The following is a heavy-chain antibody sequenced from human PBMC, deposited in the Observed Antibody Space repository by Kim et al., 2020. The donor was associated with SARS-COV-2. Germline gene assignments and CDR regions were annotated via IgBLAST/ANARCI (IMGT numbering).Heavy chain of an antibody. CDR1: GDSVSSNSAA. CDR3: ARGYRSSSHLDY. CDR2: TYYRSKWYN. V-gene: IGHV6-1*01. D-gene: IGHD6-6*01. Sequence: SQTLSLTCAISGDSVSSNSAAWNWIRQSPSRGLQWLGRTYYRSKWYNDYAVSLRSRITINPDTSKNQFSLQLNSVTPEDTAVYYCARGYRSSSHLDYWGQGTLVTVSS. J-gene: IGHJ4*02.